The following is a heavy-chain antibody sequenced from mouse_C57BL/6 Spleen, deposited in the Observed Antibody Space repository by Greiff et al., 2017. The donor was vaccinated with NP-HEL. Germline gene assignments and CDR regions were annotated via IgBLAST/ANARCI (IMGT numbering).Heavy chain of an antibody. D-gene: IGHD1-1*02. J-gene: IGHJ2*01. Sequence: VQLQQPGAELVMPGASVKLSCKASGYTFTSYWMHWVKQRPGQGLEWIGEIDPSDSYTNYNQKFKGKSTLTVDKSSSTAYMQLSSLTSEDSAVYYCARLGGYSSDYWGQGTTLTVSS. CDR2: IDPSDSYT. V-gene: IGHV1-69*01. CDR1: GYTFTSYW. CDR3: ARLGGYSSDY.